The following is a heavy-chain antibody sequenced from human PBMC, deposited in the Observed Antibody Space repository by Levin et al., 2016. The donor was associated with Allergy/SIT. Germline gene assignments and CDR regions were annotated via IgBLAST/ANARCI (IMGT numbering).Heavy chain of an antibody. CDR2: ISGGNGNT. J-gene: IGHJ5*02. D-gene: IGHD3-22*01. Sequence: ASVKVSCKASRDTFTSDTIHWVRQAPGQRLEWMGRISGGNGNTKYSQKFQGRVTMTTDTSTSTAYMELRSLRSDDTAVYYCARAYHETSGYYPDHWGQGTLVTVSS. CDR1: RDTFTSDT. V-gene: IGHV1-3*01. CDR3: ARAYHETSGYYPDH.